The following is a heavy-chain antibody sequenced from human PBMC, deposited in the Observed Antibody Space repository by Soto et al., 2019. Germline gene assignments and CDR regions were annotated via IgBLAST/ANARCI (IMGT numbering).Heavy chain of an antibody. V-gene: IGHV1-46*01. CDR2: INPSGGST. CDR1: GYTFTSYY. J-gene: IGHJ5*02. Sequence: ASVQVSCKASGYTFTSYYMHGVRQAPGQGLEWMGIINPSGGSTSYAQKFQGRVTMTRDTSTSTVYMELSSLRSEDTAVYYCASYIKDGDYSPLDPWGQGTLVTVSS. CDR3: ASYIKDGDYSPLDP. D-gene: IGHD4-17*01.